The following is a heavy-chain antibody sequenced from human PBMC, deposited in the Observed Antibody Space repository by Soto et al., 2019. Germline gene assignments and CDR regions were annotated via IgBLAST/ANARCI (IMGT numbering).Heavy chain of an antibody. CDR3: ARLDCSSSSCYDLSYFYYYMDV. CDR2: IYPGDSDT. J-gene: IGHJ6*03. CDR1: GYSFTKYW. D-gene: IGHD2-2*01. V-gene: IGHV5-51*01. Sequence: GESLKISCKGSGYSFTKYWIGWVRQMPGKGLEWMGMIYPGDSDTRYSPSFQGQVTISADKSISTAYLQWSSLKASDTAMYYCARLDCSSSSCYDLSYFYYYMDVWGIGTTVTVSS.